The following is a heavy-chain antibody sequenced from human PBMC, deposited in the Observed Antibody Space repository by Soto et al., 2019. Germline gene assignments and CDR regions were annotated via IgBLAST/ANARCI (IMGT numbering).Heavy chain of an antibody. Sequence: ASVKVSCKASGYTFTGDYMEWVRQAPGQGLEWMGVINPGNGGTKYAQKFQGRVTMTRDTSTSTVYMELSSLRSEDTAVYYCARDLGAITMIAQPFYGMDVWGQGTTVTVSS. J-gene: IGHJ6*01. CDR2: INPGNGGT. CDR1: GYTFTGDY. V-gene: IGHV1-46*01. D-gene: IGHD3-22*01. CDR3: ARDLGAITMIAQPFYGMDV.